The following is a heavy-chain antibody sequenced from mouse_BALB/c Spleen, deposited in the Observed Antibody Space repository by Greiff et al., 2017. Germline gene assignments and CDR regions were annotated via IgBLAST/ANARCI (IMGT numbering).Heavy chain of an antibody. J-gene: IGHJ4*01. Sequence: EVMLVESGGGLVQPGGSLRLSCATSGFTFTDYYMSWVRQPPGKALEWLGFIRNKANGYTTEYSASVKGRFTISRDNSQSILYLQMNTLRAEDSATYYCARDEGYYDGFSYYYAMDYWGQGTSVTVSS. CDR3: ARDEGYYDGFSYYYAMDY. V-gene: IGHV7-3*02. D-gene: IGHD2-3*01. CDR1: GFTFTDYY. CDR2: IRNKANGYTT.